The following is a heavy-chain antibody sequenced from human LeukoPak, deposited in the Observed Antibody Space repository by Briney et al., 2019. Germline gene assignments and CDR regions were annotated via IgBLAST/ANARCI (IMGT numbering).Heavy chain of an antibody. J-gene: IGHJ4*02. CDR1: GGSISSSSYY. V-gene: IGHV4-39*01. CDR2: IYYSGST. Sequence: SSETLSLTCTVSGGSISSSSYYWGWIRQPPGKGLEWIGSIYYSGSTYYNPSLKSRVTISVDTSKNQFSLKLSSVTAADTAVYYCARHLWYYYDSSGYAYYFDYWGQGTLVTVSS. CDR3: ARHLWYYYDSSGYAYYFDY. D-gene: IGHD3-22*01.